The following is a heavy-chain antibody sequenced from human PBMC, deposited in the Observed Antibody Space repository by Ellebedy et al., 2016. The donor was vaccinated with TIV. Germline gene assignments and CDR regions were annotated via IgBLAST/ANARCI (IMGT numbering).Heavy chain of an antibody. V-gene: IGHV1-18*01. J-gene: IGHJ3*02. CDR1: GYTFSNYG. CDR3: AREDSRDGYNLYAFDI. D-gene: IGHD5-24*01. Sequence: AASVKVSCKASGYTFSNYGISWLRQAPGQGLEWMGWISPYDGTPIYVQKFQDRVIMTTDSSTTTAYMELRSLTSDDTAVYYCAREDSRDGYNLYAFDIWGQGTMVTVSS. CDR2: ISPYDGTP.